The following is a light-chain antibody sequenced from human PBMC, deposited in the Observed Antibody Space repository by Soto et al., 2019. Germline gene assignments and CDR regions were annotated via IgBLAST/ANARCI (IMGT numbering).Light chain of an antibody. J-gene: IGKJ4*01. CDR1: QSVSSSY. Sequence: EIVLAQSPCTLSLSPLERSTLSCRASQSVSSSYLAWYQQKPGQAPRLLIYGASSRATGIPDRFSGSGSGTDFTLTISRLEPEDFAVYYCQQYGSSPLTFGGGTKVDNK. V-gene: IGKV3-20*01. CDR2: GAS. CDR3: QQYGSSPLT.